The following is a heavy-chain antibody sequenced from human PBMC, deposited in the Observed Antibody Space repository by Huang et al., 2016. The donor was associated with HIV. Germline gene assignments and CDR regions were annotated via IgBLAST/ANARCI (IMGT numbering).Heavy chain of an antibody. V-gene: IGHV1-69*13. CDR1: GGTFSNYS. J-gene: IGHJ4*02. D-gene: IGHD3-22*01. CDR2: IIPIFGTA. CDR3: ARDSPPNWYYDSSGYYAN. Sequence: QVQLVQSGAEVKKPGSSVKVSCKASGGTFSNYSISWVRQAPGQGLEWRGGIIPIFGTANYAQKCQGRVTIAAYESTSTAYMELSSLRSEDTAVYYCARDSPPNWYYDSSGYYANWGQGTLVTVSS.